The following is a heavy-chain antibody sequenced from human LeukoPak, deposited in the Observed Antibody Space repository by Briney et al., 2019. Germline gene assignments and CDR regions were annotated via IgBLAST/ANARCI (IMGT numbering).Heavy chain of an antibody. V-gene: IGHV2-5*01. D-gene: IGHD1-26*01. CDR2: IYWSDDK. CDR1: GFSLSTSGVG. Sequence: KKSGPTLVNPTQTLTLTCTFSGFSLSTSGVGVGWIRQPPGKALEWVALIYWSDDKRHSPSLKSRLTITKDTSKNQVVLTMTNMDPADTATYYCARLMVGATLRGKYYFDYWGQGTLVTVSS. J-gene: IGHJ4*02. CDR3: ARLMVGATLRGKYYFDY.